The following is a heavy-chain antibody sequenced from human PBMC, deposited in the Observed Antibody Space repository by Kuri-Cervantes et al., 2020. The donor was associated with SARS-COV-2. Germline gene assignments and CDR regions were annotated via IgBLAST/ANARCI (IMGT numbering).Heavy chain of an antibody. CDR3: ARYDYGDYGEDYYYYGMDV. CDR1: GGSISSGGYS. V-gene: IGHV4-30-2*05. D-gene: IGHD4-17*01. Sequence: LRLSCAVSGGSISSGGYSWSWIRQPPGKGLEWIGYIYHSGSTYYNPSLKSRVTISVDTSKNQFSLKLSSVTAADTAVYYCARYDYGDYGEDYYYYGMDVWGQGTTVTVSS. CDR2: IYHSGST. J-gene: IGHJ6*02.